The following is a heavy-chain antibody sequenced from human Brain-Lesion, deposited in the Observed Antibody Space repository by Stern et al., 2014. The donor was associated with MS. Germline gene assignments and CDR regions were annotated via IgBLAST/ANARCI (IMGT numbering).Heavy chain of an antibody. CDR3: ARERGYSGYDWLFDY. Sequence: EVQLVESGGGLVQPGGSLRLSCVASGFTFSNYWMSWVRQAPGKGLEWVANIKQDGIEKYYVDSVKGRFTISRDNARNSLYLEMNSLRAEETAVYYCARERGYSGYDWLFDYWGQGSLVTVSS. D-gene: IGHD5-12*01. V-gene: IGHV3-7*01. CDR2: IKQDGIEK. CDR1: GFTFSNYW. J-gene: IGHJ4*02.